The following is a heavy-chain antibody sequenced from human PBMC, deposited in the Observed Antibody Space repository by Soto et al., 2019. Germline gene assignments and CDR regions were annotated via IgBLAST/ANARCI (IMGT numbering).Heavy chain of an antibody. CDR3: SSVRYFHRLWLAD. D-gene: IGHD3-9*01. J-gene: IGHJ4*02. Sequence: PSETLSLTCTVSGGSISSYYWSWIRQPPGKGLEWIGYIYYSGSTNYNPSLKSRVTISVDTSKNQFSLKLSSVTAADTAVYYWSSVRYFHRLWLADWGQGTLVTVSS. CDR2: IYYSGST. V-gene: IGHV4-59*01. CDR1: GGSISSYY.